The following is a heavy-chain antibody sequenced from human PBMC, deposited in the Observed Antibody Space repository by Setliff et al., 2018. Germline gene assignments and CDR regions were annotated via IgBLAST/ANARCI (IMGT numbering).Heavy chain of an antibody. Sequence: GGSLRLSCAASGFTFGSYYMNWVRQAPGKGLEWVSSISSTSTYIYYADSVKGRFTISRDNSKNTLYLQMSSLRAEDTAVYYCARGPLVGTTEYYLDHWGQGTLVTVSS. CDR2: ISSTSTYI. D-gene: IGHD1-26*01. CDR3: ARGPLVGTTEYYLDH. CDR1: GFTFGSYY. J-gene: IGHJ4*02. V-gene: IGHV3-21*01.